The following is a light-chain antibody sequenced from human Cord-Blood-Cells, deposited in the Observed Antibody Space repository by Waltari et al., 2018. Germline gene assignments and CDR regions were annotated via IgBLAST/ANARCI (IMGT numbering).Light chain of an antibody. V-gene: IGLV2-14*01. CDR2: EVS. CDR3: SSYTSSSTYV. J-gene: IGLJ1*01. CDR1: SSDGGGYNY. Sequence: QSALTHPASVSGSPGQSITLPCTGTSSDGGGYNYVSWYQQHPGKAPKLMIYEVSNRPSGVSNRFSGSKSGNTASLTISGLQAEDEADYYCSSYTSSSTYVFGTGTKVTVL.